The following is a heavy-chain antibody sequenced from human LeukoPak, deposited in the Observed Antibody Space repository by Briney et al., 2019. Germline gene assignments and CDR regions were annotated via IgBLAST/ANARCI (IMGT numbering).Heavy chain of an antibody. CDR1: GGYFSGFY. J-gene: IGHJ6*03. D-gene: IGHD2-15*01. V-gene: IGHV4-34*01. Sequence: SETLSLTCAVSGGYFSGFYWNWIRQSPGKGLEWIGSIYYSGSTYYNPSLKSRVTISVDTSKNQFSLKLSSVTAADTAVYYCARETLGYCSGGSCFLYYYYYMDVWGKGTTVTVSS. CDR3: ARETLGYCSGGSCFLYYYYYMDV. CDR2: IYYSGST.